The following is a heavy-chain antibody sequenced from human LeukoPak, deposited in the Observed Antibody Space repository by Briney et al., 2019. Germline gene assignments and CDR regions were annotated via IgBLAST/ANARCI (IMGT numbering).Heavy chain of an antibody. CDR3: ARGRRNYYGSGSYYKKRTERFDY. V-gene: IGHV4-34*01. D-gene: IGHD3-10*01. Sequence: SETLSLTRAVYGGSFSGYYWSWIRQPPGKGLEWIGEINHSGSTNYNPSLKSRVTISVDTSKNQFSLKLSSVTAADTAVYYCARGRRNYYGSGSYYKKRTERFDYWGQGTLVTVSS. CDR1: GGSFSGYY. J-gene: IGHJ4*02. CDR2: INHSGST.